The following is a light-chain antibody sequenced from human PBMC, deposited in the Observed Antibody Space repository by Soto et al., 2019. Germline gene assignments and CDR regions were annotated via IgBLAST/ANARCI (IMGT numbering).Light chain of an antibody. CDR2: EVS. CDR1: SSDVGGYNY. Sequence: QSVLTQPASVSGSPGQSITISCTGTSSDVGGYNYVSWYQQHPGKAPKLMIYEVSNRPSGVPNRFSGSKSGNTASLTISGLQAEDEADYYCSSYTSSSTLAVFGTGTKVTVL. CDR3: SSYTSSSTLAV. J-gene: IGLJ1*01. V-gene: IGLV2-14*01.